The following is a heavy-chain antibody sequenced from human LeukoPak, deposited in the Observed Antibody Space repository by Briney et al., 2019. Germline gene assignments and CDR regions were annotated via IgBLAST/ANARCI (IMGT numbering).Heavy chain of an antibody. J-gene: IGHJ4*02. Sequence: GGSLRLTCAAPGFTFSSYAMNWVRQAPGKGLEWVSSISESGGTTDYADFVKGRFTISRDNSKNTLYLQMNSLRAEDTAVYYCARQWLVNGWGQGTLVTVSS. CDR2: ISESGGTT. D-gene: IGHD6-19*01. CDR3: ARQWLVNG. V-gene: IGHV3-23*01. CDR1: GFTFSSYA.